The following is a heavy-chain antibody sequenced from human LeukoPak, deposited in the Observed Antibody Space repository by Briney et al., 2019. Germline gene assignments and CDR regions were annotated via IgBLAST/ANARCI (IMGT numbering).Heavy chain of an antibody. V-gene: IGHV1-24*01. D-gene: IGHD6-19*01. J-gene: IGHJ4*02. CDR1: GYTLTELS. CDR2: FDPEDGET. CDR3: ATDLEYSSGWY. Sequence: WASEKVSCKVSGYTLTELSMHWVRQAPRKGLEWMGGFDPEDGETIYAQKFQGRVNMTEDTSTDTAYMELSSLRSEDTAVYYCATDLEYSSGWYWGQGTLVTVSS.